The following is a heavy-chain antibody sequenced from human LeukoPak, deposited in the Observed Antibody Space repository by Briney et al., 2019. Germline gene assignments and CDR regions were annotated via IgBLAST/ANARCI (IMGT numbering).Heavy chain of an antibody. CDR1: GGSISSSNYY. Sequence: NPSETLSLTCTVSGGSISSSNYYWNWIRQPAGKGLEWIGRIYTSGSTNYNPSLKSRVTISVDTSKNQFSLKLSSVTAADTALYYCARGLWFGDENPPYFDYWGQGTLVTVSS. CDR2: IYTSGST. CDR3: ARGLWFGDENPPYFDY. D-gene: IGHD3-10*01. J-gene: IGHJ4*02. V-gene: IGHV4-61*02.